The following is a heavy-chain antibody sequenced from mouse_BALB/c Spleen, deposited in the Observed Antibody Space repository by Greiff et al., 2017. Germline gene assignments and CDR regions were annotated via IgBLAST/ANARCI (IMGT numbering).Heavy chain of an antibody. CDR2: FSSGGGST. J-gene: IGHJ2*01. Sequence: EVQVVESGGGLVKPGGSLKLSCAASGFAFSSYDMSWVRQTPEKRLGWVAYFSSGGGSTYYPDTVKGRFTISRDNAKNTLYLQMSSLKSEDTAMYYCARRAYYSYPYFDYWGQGTTLTVSA. CDR1: GFAFSSYD. V-gene: IGHV5-12-1*01. CDR3: ARRAYYSYPYFDY. D-gene: IGHD2-12*01.